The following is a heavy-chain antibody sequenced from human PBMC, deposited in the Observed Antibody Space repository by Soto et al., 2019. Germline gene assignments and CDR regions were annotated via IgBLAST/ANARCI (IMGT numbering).Heavy chain of an antibody. CDR1: GDSVSSNSAA. J-gene: IGHJ3*02. CDR3: ASTRYSGYDGTDALDI. D-gene: IGHD5-12*01. Sequence: SQTLSLTCAISGDSVSSNSAAWNWIRQSPSRGLEWLGRTYYRSKWYNDYAVSVKSRITINPDTSKNQFSLQLNSVTPEDTAVYYCASTRYSGYDGTDALDIWGQGTMVTVSS. V-gene: IGHV6-1*01. CDR2: TYYRSKWYN.